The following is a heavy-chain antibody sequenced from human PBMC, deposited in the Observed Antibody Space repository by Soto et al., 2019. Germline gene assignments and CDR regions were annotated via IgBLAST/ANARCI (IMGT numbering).Heavy chain of an antibody. CDR2: ISPYNDYT. CDR3: ARGGYYDNSWGKLSHYGLDV. CDR1: GYTFIRYG. V-gene: IGHV1-18*01. J-gene: IGHJ6*02. Sequence: QVQLAQSANEVKKPGASVRVSCKAAGYTFIRYGIAWVRQAPGQGLEWMGWISPYNDYTVYAQKFQGRVSMTADTSTRTGYMKVRGLKSDDTAVYYCARGGYYDNSWGKLSHYGLDVWGQGTSVSVSS. D-gene: IGHD3-16*01.